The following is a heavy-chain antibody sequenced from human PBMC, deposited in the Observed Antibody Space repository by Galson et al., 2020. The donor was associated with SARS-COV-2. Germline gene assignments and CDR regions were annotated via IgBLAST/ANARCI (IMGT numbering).Heavy chain of an antibody. CDR3: ARGGWSRSCHAAFYYYYMDV. Sequence: SVKVSCKASGGTFSSYAISWVRQAPGQGLEWMGGIIPIFGTANYAQKFQGRVTITADESTSTASMELSSLRSEDTAVYYCARGGWSRSCHAAFYYYYMDVWGKGTTVTVSS. CDR1: GGTFSSYA. V-gene: IGHV1-69*13. J-gene: IGHJ6*03. CDR2: IIPIFGTA. D-gene: IGHD1-26*01.